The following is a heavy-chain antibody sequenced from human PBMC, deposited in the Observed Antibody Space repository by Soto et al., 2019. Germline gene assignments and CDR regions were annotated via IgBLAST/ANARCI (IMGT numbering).Heavy chain of an antibody. CDR1: GYTFTSDY. V-gene: IGHV1-46*01. D-gene: IGHD5-12*01. CDR2: INPSDGST. CDR3: ARDPSIVAKISQPGHHYYYGMDV. Sequence: ASVKVSCKASGYTFTSDYMHWVRQAAGQGLEWMGIINPSDGSTSYAQKFQGRVTMTRDTSTSTVYMELSSLRSEDTAVYYCARDPSIVAKISQPGHHYYYGMDVWGQGTPVTVSS. J-gene: IGHJ6*02.